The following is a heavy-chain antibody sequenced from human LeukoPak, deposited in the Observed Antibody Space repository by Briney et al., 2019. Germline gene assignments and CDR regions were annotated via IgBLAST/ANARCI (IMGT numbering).Heavy chain of an antibody. CDR1: GGSISSYY. CDR2: IYYSGSA. Sequence: SETLSLTCTVSGGSISSYYWSWIRQPPGKGLEWIGYIYYSGSANYNPSLKSRVTISVDTSKNQFSLKLSSVTAADTAVYYCARGSLYYYDSSGFDYWGQGTLVTVSS. J-gene: IGHJ4*02. V-gene: IGHV4-59*01. D-gene: IGHD3-22*01. CDR3: ARGSLYYYDSSGFDY.